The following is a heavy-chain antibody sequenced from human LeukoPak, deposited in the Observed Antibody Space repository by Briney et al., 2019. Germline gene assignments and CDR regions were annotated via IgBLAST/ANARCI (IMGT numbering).Heavy chain of an antibody. CDR1: GFTFSSYW. V-gene: IGHV3-7*01. CDR2: IKQDGSDK. CDR3: LTSTCSHRFDY. D-gene: IGHD2-15*01. Sequence: PGGSLRLSCAASGFTFSSYWMCWVRQAPGKGLEWVAIIKQDGSDKYYVDSVEGRFIISRDNAKNSLYLQMNSLRAEDTAVYYCLTSTCSHRFDYWGQGTLVTVSS. J-gene: IGHJ4*02.